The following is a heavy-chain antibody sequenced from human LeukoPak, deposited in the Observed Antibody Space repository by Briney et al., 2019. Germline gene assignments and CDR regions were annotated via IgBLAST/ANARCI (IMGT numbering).Heavy chain of an antibody. CDR3: ASKTIFGVVIILEYFQH. CDR2: INHSGST. D-gene: IGHD3-3*01. J-gene: IGHJ1*01. V-gene: IGHV4-34*01. Sequence: SETLSLTCAVYGGSFSGYYWSWIRQPPGKGLEWIGKINHSGSTNYNPSLKSRVTISVDTSKNQFSLKLSSVTAADTAVYYCASKTIFGVVIILEYFQHWGQGTLVTVSS. CDR1: GGSFSGYY.